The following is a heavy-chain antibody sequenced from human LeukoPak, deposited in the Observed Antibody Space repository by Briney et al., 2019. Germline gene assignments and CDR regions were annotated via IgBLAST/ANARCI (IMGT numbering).Heavy chain of an antibody. CDR2: VSAYNGNT. J-gene: IGHJ5*02. Sequence: GASVKVSCKASGYTFTSYGISWVRQAPGQGLEWMGWVSAYNGNTNYAQKLQGRVTMTTDTSTSTAYMELRSLRSDGTAVYYCARVETTTPDRWFDPWGQGTLVTVSS. CDR3: ARVETTTPDRWFDP. V-gene: IGHV1-18*01. CDR1: GYTFTSYG. D-gene: IGHD4-11*01.